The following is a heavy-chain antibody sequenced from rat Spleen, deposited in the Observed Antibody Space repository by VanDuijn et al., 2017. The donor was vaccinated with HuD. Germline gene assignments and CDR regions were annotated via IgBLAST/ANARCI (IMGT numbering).Heavy chain of an antibody. CDR1: GFTFSDYY. Sequence: EVQLVVSDGGLVQPGRSLKLSCAASGFTFSDYYMAWVRQAPTKGLEWVATISYDGSSTYYRDSVKGRFTISRDNAKSTLYLQMDSLKSEDTATYYCVRLLGAPDWYFDFWGPGTMVTVSS. CDR3: VRLLGAPDWYFDF. D-gene: IGHD5-1*01. J-gene: IGHJ1*01. CDR2: ISYDGSST. V-gene: IGHV5-29*01.